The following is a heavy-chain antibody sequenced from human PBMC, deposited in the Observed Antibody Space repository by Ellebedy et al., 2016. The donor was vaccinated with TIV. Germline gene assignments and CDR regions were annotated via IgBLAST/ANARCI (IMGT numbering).Heavy chain of an antibody. D-gene: IGHD1-26*01. Sequence: GESLKISCAASGLTFSSYGMHWVRQAPGKGLEWVAVIWYDGTNKYYADSVKGRFTISRDNSKSTLYLQMNSLRAEDTAVYYCARGGAGFDSMNRELSFDSWGQGTLVIVSS. CDR2: IWYDGTNK. CDR1: GLTFSSYG. V-gene: IGHV3-33*01. J-gene: IGHJ4*02. CDR3: ARGGAGFDSMNRELSFDS.